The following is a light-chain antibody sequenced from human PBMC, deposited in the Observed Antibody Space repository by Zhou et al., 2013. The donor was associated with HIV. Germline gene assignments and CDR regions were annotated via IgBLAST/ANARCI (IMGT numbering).Light chain of an antibody. Sequence: DIQMTQSPSSLSASVGDRVTITCRASQSISSYLNWYQQKPGKAPKLLIYAASTLQSGVPSRFSGSGSGTEFTLTISSLQPEDFATYYCQQLNSYPRTFGPGTKVDIK. CDR2: AAS. CDR1: QSISSY. V-gene: IGKV1-9*01. CDR3: QQLNSYPRT. J-gene: IGKJ3*01.